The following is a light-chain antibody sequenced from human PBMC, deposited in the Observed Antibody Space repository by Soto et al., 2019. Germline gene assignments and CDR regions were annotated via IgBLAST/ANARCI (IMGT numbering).Light chain of an antibody. CDR1: QSLLHSDGNTY. CDR2: KIS. Sequence: EIVMTQTPLSSRVTLGHPSSISCKSCQSLLHSDGNTYLNWLHQRTGQPTRLILYKISNRFFGVPETFSGSGAGKYFTMTINRVEAEDVGVYYCMQATQPTWTFGQVTKV. V-gene: IGKV2-24*01. J-gene: IGKJ1*01. CDR3: MQATQPTWT.